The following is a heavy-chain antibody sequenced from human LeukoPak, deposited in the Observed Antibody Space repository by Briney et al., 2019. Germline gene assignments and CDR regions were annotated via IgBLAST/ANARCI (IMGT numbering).Heavy chain of an antibody. CDR2: IYYSGST. CDR1: GGSISSYY. V-gene: IGHV4-59*08. D-gene: IGHD5-12*01. CDR3: ARPWLRLYFDY. Sequence: SETLSLTCTVSGGSISSYYWSWIRQPPGKGLEWIGYIYYSGSTNYNPSLKSRVTISVDTSKNQFSLKLSSVTAADTAVYYCARPWLRLYFDYWGQGTLVTVSS. J-gene: IGHJ4*02.